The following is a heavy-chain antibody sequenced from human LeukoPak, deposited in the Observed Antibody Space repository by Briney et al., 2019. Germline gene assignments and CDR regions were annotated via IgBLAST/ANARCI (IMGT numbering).Heavy chain of an antibody. Sequence: SETLSLTCTVSGGSISSGDYYWSWIRQPPGKGLEWIGHIYYSGSTYYNPSLKSRVTISVDTSKNQFSLKLSSVTAADTAVYYCARVRVTTIDYWGQGTLVTVSS. CDR3: ARVRVTTIDY. CDR1: GGSISSGDYY. D-gene: IGHD4-11*01. V-gene: IGHV4-30-4*08. CDR2: IYYSGST. J-gene: IGHJ4*02.